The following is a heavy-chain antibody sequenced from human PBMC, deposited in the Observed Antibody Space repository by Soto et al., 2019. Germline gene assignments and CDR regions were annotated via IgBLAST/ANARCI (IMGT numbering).Heavy chain of an antibody. Sequence: LRLSCAASGFTFSSYAMSWVRQAPGKGLEWVSAISGSGGSTYYADSVKGRFTISRDNSKNTLYLQMNSLRAEDTAVYYCASRLDDLWFATGAYYFDYWGQGTLVTVSS. CDR3: ASRLDDLWFATGAYYFDY. CDR2: ISGSGGST. CDR1: GFTFSSYA. V-gene: IGHV3-23*01. D-gene: IGHD3-10*01. J-gene: IGHJ4*02.